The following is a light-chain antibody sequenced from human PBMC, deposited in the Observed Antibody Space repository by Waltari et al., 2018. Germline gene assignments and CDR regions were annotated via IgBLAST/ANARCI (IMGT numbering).Light chain of an antibody. V-gene: IGLV1-40*01. CDR3: QSYDSSLAGYV. J-gene: IGLJ1*01. CDR2: STN. CDR1: SSNIGTGYD. Sequence: QSVLTQPPSVSGAPGQRVTISCTGGSSNIGTGYDVHWYQQHPGTAPKLLIYSTNNRPYGVPERFSGSKSGTSASLAITGLQAEDEADYYCQSYDSSLAGYVFGTGTKVTVL.